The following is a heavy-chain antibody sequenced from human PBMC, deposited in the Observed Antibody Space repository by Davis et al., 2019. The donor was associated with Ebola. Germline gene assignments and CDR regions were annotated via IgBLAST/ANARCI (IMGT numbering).Heavy chain of an antibody. J-gene: IGHJ4*02. CDR1: GFSIRSYW. D-gene: IGHD1-20*01. V-gene: IGHV3-7*01. CDR2: IKEDGSEK. CDR3: ARDQLYNWNADY. Sequence: PGGSLRLSCAVSGFSIRSYWMSWVRQAPGKGLEWVANIKEDGSEKYYVDSVKGRFTISRDNAKNSLFLQMNSLRAEDTAVYYCARDQLYNWNADYWGQGTLVTVSS.